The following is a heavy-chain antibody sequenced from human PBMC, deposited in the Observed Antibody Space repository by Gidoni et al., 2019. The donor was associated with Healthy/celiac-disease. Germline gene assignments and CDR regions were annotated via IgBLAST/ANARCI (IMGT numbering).Heavy chain of an antibody. CDR3: ARGVSGYSYGKVPNDY. V-gene: IGHV4-34*01. CDR2: INHSGST. D-gene: IGHD5-18*01. J-gene: IGHJ4*02. Sequence: QVQLQQWGAGLLKPSETLSLTCAVYGGSFSGYYWSWIRQPPGKGLEWIGEINHSGSTNYNPSLKSRVTISVDTSKNQFSLKLSSVTAADTAVYYCARGVSGYSYGKVPNDYWGQGTLVTVSS. CDR1: GGSFSGYY.